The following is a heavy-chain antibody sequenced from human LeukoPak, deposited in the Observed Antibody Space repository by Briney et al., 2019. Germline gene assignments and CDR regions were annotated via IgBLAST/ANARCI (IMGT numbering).Heavy chain of an antibody. Sequence: ASVKVSFKASGYSFTGYYMHWVRQAPGQGLEWMGWINPNSGGTNYAQKFQGGVTMTRDTPISTAYMELSRLTSDDTAVYFCARDLLKPNLRLDYWGQGTLVTVSS. J-gene: IGHJ4*02. CDR1: GYSFTGYY. CDR2: INPNSGGT. CDR3: ARDLLKPNLRLDY. V-gene: IGHV1-2*02. D-gene: IGHD3-9*01.